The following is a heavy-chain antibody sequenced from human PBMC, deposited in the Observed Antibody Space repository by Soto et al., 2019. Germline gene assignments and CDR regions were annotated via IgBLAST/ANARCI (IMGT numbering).Heavy chain of an antibody. J-gene: IGHJ6*02. Sequence: QVQLVESGGGLVKPGGSLRLSCAASGFTFSDYYMSWIRQAPGKGLEWVSYISSSGSTIYYADSVKGRFTISRDNAKNSLYLQMNSLRAEDTAVYYCARDLDLYSKPPDYYYYGMDVWGQGTTVTVSS. CDR2: ISSSGSTI. CDR3: ARDLDLYSKPPDYYYYGMDV. V-gene: IGHV3-11*01. CDR1: GFTFSDYY. D-gene: IGHD4-4*01.